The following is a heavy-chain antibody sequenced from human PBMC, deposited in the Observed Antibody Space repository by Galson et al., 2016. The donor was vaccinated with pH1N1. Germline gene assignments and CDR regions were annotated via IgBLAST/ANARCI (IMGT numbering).Heavy chain of an antibody. Sequence: SVKVSCKASGYIFTSYYIHWVRQAPGQGLEWLGVIDPRGGTTYAQKFHGRVTMTSDTSTNTVSLELSSLKSDDTVVYFCARDLARQHDSWGQGTLVTVSS. CDR3: ARDLARQHDS. CDR1: GYIFTSYY. CDR2: IDPRGGT. J-gene: IGHJ4*02. V-gene: IGHV1-46*01.